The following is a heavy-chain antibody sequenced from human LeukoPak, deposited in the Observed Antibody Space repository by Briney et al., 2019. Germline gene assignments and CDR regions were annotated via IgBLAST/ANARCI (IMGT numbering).Heavy chain of an antibody. CDR2: INRDGGSK. V-gene: IGHV3-20*04. CDR1: GFIFEDYG. CDR3: ARWGSGYNLFDY. J-gene: IGHJ4*02. Sequence: GGSLRLFCAPCGFIFEDYGMHWVRQAPGKGLEWVLVINRDGGSKVYADSVKGRFTISRDNAKNSLYMQMNSLRAEDTALYYCARWGSGYNLFDYWGQGILVTVSS. D-gene: IGHD3-3*01.